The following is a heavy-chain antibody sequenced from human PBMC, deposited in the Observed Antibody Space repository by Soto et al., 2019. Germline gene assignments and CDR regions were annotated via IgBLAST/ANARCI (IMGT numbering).Heavy chain of an antibody. D-gene: IGHD3-3*01. J-gene: IGHJ6*02. CDR3: ARERKFDFWRKGLDV. CDR1: GYTFTTYD. Sequence: QAQLVQSGAEVRKPGASVKVSCKASGYTFTTYDINWVRQAPGQGLEWLGWMDPNSGSTGNAQNFQGRITMTRNISRNTAPMELSSLQSEDTAVYYCARERKFDFWRKGLDVWGQGTTVTVSS. CDR2: MDPNSGST. V-gene: IGHV1-8*01.